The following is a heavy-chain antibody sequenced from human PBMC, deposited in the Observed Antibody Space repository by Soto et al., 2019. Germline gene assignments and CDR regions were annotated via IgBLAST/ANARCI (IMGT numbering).Heavy chain of an antibody. D-gene: IGHD3-9*01. CDR2: INHSGST. J-gene: IGHJ4*02. CDR3: ARGRELVRYFDCLFDLDY. CDR1: GGSFSGYY. V-gene: IGHV4-34*01. Sequence: SETLSLTCAVYGGSFSGYYWSWIRQPPGKGLEWIGEINHSGSTNYNPSLKSRVTISVDTSKNQFSLKLSSVTAADTAVYYCARGRELVRYFDCLFDLDYWGQETLVTVSS.